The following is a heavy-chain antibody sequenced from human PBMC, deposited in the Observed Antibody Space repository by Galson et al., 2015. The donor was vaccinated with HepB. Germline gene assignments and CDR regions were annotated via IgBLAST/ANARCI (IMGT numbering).Heavy chain of an antibody. Sequence: SLRLSCAASGFTFSSYWMSWVRQAPGKGLEWVANIKQDGSEKYYVDSVKGRFTISRDNAKNSLYLQMNSLRAEDTAVYYCARQLFSLWFGELLCWFDPWGQGTLVTVSS. CDR1: GFTFSSYW. V-gene: IGHV3-7*03. J-gene: IGHJ5*02. D-gene: IGHD3-10*01. CDR2: IKQDGSEK. CDR3: ARQLFSLWFGELLCWFDP.